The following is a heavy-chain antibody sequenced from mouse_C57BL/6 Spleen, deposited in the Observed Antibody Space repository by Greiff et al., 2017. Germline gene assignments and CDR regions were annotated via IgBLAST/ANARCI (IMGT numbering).Heavy chain of an antibody. D-gene: IGHD1-1*01. CDR3: AVYGSSYFDY. CDR1: GYTFTSYG. V-gene: IGHV1-81*01. CDR2: IYPRSGNT. J-gene: IGHJ2*01. Sequence: VNVVESGAELARPGASVKLSCKASGYTFTSYGISWVKQRTGQGLEWIGEIYPRSGNTYYNEKFKGKATLTADKSSSTAYMELRSLTSEDSAVYFCAVYGSSYFDYWGQGTTLTVSS.